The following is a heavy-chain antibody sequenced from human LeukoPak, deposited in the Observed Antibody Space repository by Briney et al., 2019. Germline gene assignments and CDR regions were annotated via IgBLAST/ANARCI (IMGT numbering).Heavy chain of an antibody. J-gene: IGHJ4*02. CDR3: ARRGYSGYEAYFDY. CDR2: VYHGGST. V-gene: IGHV4-4*02. Sequence: SGTLSLTCAVSGASISSSARWSWVRQFPGQGLEWIGEVYHGGSTNYNPSLKSRVTISLDNSNNHFSLRLSSVTAADTARYYCARRGYSGYEAYFDYRGQGTLVTVSS. CDR1: GASISSSAR. D-gene: IGHD5-12*01.